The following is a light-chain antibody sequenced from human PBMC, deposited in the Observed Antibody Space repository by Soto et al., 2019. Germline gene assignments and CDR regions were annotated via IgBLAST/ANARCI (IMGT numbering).Light chain of an antibody. J-gene: IGKJ1*01. Sequence: VLTQSPGTLSLSPRDRATLSCRASQSVTSSYLAWYQQKPGQAPRLLIYGASSRATDIPDRFSGSGSGTDFTLTISRLEPEDFAVYYCQRYGSSPPWTFGQGTKVDIK. CDR1: QSVTSSY. CDR3: QRYGSSPPWT. V-gene: IGKV3-20*01. CDR2: GAS.